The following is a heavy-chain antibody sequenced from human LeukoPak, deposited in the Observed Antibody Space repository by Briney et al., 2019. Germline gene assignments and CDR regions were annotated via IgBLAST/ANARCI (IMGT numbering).Heavy chain of an antibody. CDR3: AKDEIFGSSWTFDY. V-gene: IGHV3-30*01. Sequence: GRSLRLSCAASGFTFSSYAMHRVRQAPGKGLEWVAVISYDGSNKYYADSVKGRFTISRDNSKNTLYLQMNSLRAEDTAVYYCAKDEIFGSSWTFDYWGQGTLVTVSS. J-gene: IGHJ4*02. D-gene: IGHD6-13*01. CDR1: GFTFSSYA. CDR2: ISYDGSNK.